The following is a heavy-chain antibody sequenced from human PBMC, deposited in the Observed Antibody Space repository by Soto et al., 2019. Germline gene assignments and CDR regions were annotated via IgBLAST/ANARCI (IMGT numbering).Heavy chain of an antibody. CDR1: GGSISSSSYF. Sequence: QLQLQESGPGLVKPSETLSLTCTVSGGSISSSSYFSGWIRQPPGKGLEWIGNIHYRGSTYYNASLKSRVTISVDMSKNQFSLKLSSVTAADSAVYSCARGIGYYFDSWGQGTLVTVSS. CDR3: ARGIGYYFDS. D-gene: IGHD5-12*01. J-gene: IGHJ4*02. V-gene: IGHV4-39*01. CDR2: IHYRGST.